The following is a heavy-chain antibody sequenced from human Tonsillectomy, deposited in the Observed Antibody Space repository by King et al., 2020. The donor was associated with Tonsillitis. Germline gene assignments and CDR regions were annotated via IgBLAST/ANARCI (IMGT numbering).Heavy chain of an antibody. V-gene: IGHV4-31*03. Sequence: QLQESGPGLVKPSQTLSLTCTVSGGSISSGGYYWSWIRQHPGKGLEGIGYICYSGSTYYNPSLKSRVTISVDTSKNQFSLKLSSVTAADTAVYYCARGTMVRGAPFDYWGQGTLVTVSS. CDR1: GGSISSGGYY. J-gene: IGHJ4*02. CDR3: ARGTMVRGAPFDY. D-gene: IGHD3-10*01. CDR2: ICYSGST.